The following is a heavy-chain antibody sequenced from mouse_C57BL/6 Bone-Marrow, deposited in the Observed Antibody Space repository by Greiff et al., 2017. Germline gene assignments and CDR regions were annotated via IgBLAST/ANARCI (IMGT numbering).Heavy chain of an antibody. Sequence: QVQLQQSGPGLVQPSQSLSITCTVSGFSLTSYGVHWVRQSPGKGLEWLGVIWSGGGTDYNAAFISRLSISKDNSKSQFFFKMNSLQADDTAIYYCARNSRLYYFDYWGQGTTLTVAS. CDR1: GFSLTSYG. J-gene: IGHJ2*01. V-gene: IGHV2-2*01. CDR3: ARNSRLYYFDY. CDR2: IWSGGGT.